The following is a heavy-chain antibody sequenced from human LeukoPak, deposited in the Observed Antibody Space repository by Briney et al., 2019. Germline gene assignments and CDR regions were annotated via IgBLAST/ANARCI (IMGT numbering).Heavy chain of an antibody. CDR3: ASLPYGEWFGDRMWGPGGVDV. Sequence: ASVKVSCKASGYTFTSYGISWVRQAPGQGLEWMGWISAYNGNTNYAQKLQGRVTMTTDTSTSTAYMELRSLRSDDTAVYYCASLPYGEWFGDRMWGPGGVDVWGQGTTVTVSS. D-gene: IGHD3-10*01. CDR1: GYTFTSYG. J-gene: IGHJ6*02. V-gene: IGHV1-18*01. CDR2: ISAYNGNT.